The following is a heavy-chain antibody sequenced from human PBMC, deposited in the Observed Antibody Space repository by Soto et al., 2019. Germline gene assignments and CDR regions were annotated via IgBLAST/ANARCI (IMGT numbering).Heavy chain of an antibody. CDR1: GYTFTSYG. D-gene: IGHD2-15*01. CDR2: ISTYNGNT. CDR3: ARDSVVVISSNYYYYYMDV. V-gene: IGHV1-18*01. J-gene: IGHJ6*03. Sequence: GASVKVSCKASGYTFTSYGISWVRQAPGQGLEWMGWISTYNGNTNYAQNVQGRVTMTTDTSTSTAYMEVRSLRSDDTALYYCARDSVVVISSNYYYYYMDVGGKGTTVPVSS.